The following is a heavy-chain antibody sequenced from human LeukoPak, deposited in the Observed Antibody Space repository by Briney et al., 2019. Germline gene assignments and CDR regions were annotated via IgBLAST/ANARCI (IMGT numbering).Heavy chain of an antibody. D-gene: IGHD3-22*01. V-gene: IGHV4-34*01. CDR3: ARALYYYDSSGYYY. CDR1: GGSFSGYY. CDR2: INHSGST. J-gene: IGHJ4*02. Sequence: SETLSLTCAVYGGSFSGYYWSWIRQPPGEGLEWIGEINHSGSTNYNPSLKSRVTISVDTSKNQFSLKLSSVTAADTAVYYCARALYYYDSSGYYYWGQGTLVTVSS.